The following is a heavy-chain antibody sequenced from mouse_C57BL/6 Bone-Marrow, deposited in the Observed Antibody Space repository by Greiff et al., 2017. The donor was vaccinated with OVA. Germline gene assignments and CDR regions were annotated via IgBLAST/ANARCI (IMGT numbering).Heavy chain of an antibody. CDR2: IDPSDSET. CDR3: ARWDGYCEFAY. J-gene: IGHJ3*01. V-gene: IGHV1-52*01. D-gene: IGHD2-3*01. Sequence: VQLQQPGAELVRPGSSVKLSCKASGYTFTSYWMHWVKQRPIQGLEWIGNIDPSDSETHYNQKFKDKATLTVDKSSSTAYMQLSSLTSEDSAVYDCARWDGYCEFAYWGQGTLVTVSA. CDR1: GYTFTSYW.